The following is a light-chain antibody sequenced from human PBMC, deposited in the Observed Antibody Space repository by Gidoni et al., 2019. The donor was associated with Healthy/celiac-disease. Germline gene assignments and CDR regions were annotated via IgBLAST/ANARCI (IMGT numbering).Light chain of an antibody. V-gene: IGKV1-39*01. J-gene: IGKJ1*01. CDR2: AES. Sequence: DIKMTQSPSSLSASVVDRRTITCRVSHSMSSYLNWYQQKPGKAPKLLIYAESSLQGGVPSRFSGSGSGTDFTLTISSLQPEDVATYYCQQSYNTPQTFGQGTKVEIK. CDR3: QQSYNTPQT. CDR1: HSMSSY.